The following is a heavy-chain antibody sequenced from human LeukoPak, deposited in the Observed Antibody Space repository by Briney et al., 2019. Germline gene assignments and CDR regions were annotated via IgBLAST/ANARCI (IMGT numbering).Heavy chain of an antibody. J-gene: IGHJ6*03. D-gene: IGHD6-13*01. CDR2: ITGSGGST. CDR1: GFIFSSYA. V-gene: IGHV3-23*01. Sequence: PGGSLRLSCAASGFIFSSYAMSWVRQAPGKGLEWVSTITGSGGSTYSADSVKGRLTISRDNSKNTLYLQMNSLRADDTALYYCARNQDSSWYYYYMDVWGKGTTVTVSS. CDR3: ARNQDSSWYYYYMDV.